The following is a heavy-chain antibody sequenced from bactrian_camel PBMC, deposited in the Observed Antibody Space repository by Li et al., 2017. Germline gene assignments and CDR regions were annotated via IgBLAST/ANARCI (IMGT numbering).Heavy chain of an antibody. D-gene: IGHD5*01. CDR1: RFTNF. J-gene: IGHJ4*01. CDR3: ASRSDLYGEYSH. V-gene: IGHV3S40*01. CDR2: INSGGGST. Sequence: DVQLVESGGGSVQAGESLRLSCVGSRFTNFVAWFRQAPGKGLEWVSDINSGGGSTDYADNVKGRFATTRDNGKNTVYLQMTTLKSDDTALYICASRSDLYGEYSHWGQGTQVTAS.